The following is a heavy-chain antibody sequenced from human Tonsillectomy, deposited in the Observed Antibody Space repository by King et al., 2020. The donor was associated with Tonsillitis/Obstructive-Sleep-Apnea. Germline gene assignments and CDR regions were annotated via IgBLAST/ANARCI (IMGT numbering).Heavy chain of an antibody. J-gene: IGHJ4*02. CDR2: ISCSGGST. D-gene: IGHD3-22*01. CDR1: VFTCSSYA. Sequence: QLVQSGGGLVQPGGSLRLSCAASVFTCSSYAMSWVRQAPGKGLEWGSSISCSGGSTYYADSVKCRFTISRVNSKNTLYLQMNSLRAEDTAVYFCAKEPPTLSRGYYDSSHWGQGTLVTVSS. V-gene: IGHV3-23*04. CDR3: AKEPPTLSRGYYDSSH.